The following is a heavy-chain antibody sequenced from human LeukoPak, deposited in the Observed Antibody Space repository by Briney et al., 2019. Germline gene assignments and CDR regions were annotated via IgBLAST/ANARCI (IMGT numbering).Heavy chain of an antibody. Sequence: ASVKVSRKVSGYTLTELSMHWVRQAPGKGLEWMGGFDPEDGETIYAQKFQGRVTMTEDTSTDTAYMGLTSLRSEDTAVYYCATAIVVVVASTAAFDIWGQGTMVTVSS. CDR2: FDPEDGET. CDR3: ATAIVVVVASTAAFDI. D-gene: IGHD2-15*01. V-gene: IGHV1-24*01. J-gene: IGHJ3*02. CDR1: GYTLTELS.